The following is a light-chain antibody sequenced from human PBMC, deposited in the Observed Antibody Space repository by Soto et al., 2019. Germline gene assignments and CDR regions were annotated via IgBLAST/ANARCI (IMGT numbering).Light chain of an antibody. CDR1: QSIGTY. J-gene: IGKJ4*01. V-gene: IGKV3-11*01. CDR3: QQRGSFPLT. CDR2: DAS. Sequence: EIVLTLSPAALSLSPGERATLSCRASQSIGTYLVWYQQKPGQAPRLLIYDASNRATGIPVRFSGSGSGTDFTLTISSLEPEDFAVYYCQQRGSFPLTFGGGTKVDIK.